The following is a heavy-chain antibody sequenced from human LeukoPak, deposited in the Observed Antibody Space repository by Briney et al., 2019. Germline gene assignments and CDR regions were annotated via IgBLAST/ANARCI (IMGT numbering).Heavy chain of an antibody. Sequence: SETLSLTCAVYGGSFSGYYWSWIRQPPGKGLEWIGEINHSGSTNYNPSLKSRVTISVDTSKNQFSLKLSSVTAADTAVYYCARPPYYDFWSGYYKGWFDPWGQGTLVTVSS. CDR3: ARPPYYDFWSGYYKGWFDP. D-gene: IGHD3-3*01. CDR2: INHSGST. CDR1: GGSFSGYY. J-gene: IGHJ5*02. V-gene: IGHV4-34*01.